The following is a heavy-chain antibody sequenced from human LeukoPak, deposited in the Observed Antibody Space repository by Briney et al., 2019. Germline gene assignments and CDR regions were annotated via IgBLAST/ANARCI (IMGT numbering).Heavy chain of an antibody. CDR1: GLTFSSYS. V-gene: IGHV3-48*01. J-gene: IGHJ4*02. D-gene: IGHD1-1*01. CDR3: ARVRDSYSYFHY. Sequence: GGSLRLSCSASGLTFSSYSMDWVRQAPGKGVGWVSYVSSSSSTIYYTDSVKGRFTISRDNAKNSLYLQMNGQRAEDTAVYYCARVRDSYSYFHYWGRGTLVTVSS. CDR2: VSSSSSTI.